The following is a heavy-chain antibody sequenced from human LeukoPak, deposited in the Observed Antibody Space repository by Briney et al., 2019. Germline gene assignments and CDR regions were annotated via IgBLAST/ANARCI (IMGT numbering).Heavy chain of an antibody. D-gene: IGHD2-15*01. Sequence: PGGSLRLSRAASGFTFSSYAMSWVRQAPGKGLEWVSAISGSSGSTYYADSVKGRFTISRDNSKNTLYLQMNSLRAEDTAVYYCAKWGIVVVVAAPSGGAFDIWGQGTMVTVSS. J-gene: IGHJ3*02. CDR3: AKWGIVVVVAAPSGGAFDI. CDR2: ISGSSGST. V-gene: IGHV3-23*01. CDR1: GFTFSSYA.